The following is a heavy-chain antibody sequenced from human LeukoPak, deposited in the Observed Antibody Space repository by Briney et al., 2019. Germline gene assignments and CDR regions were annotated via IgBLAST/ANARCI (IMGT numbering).Heavy chain of an antibody. CDR2: IRSSGYTI. J-gene: IGHJ3*02. CDR1: GFTFSDYY. Sequence: GGSLRLSCAASGFTFSDYYMHWIRQAPGKGLEWVSYIRSSGYTIYYADSVKGRFTISRDNAKNSLSLQMNSLRAEDTAVYYCARGGWPGAFDIWGQGTMVTVSS. CDR3: ARGGWPGAFDI. D-gene: IGHD5-24*01. V-gene: IGHV3-11*04.